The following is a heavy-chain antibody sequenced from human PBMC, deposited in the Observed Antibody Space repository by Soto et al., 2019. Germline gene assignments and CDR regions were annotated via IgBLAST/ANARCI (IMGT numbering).Heavy chain of an antibody. J-gene: IGHJ5*01. CDR1: GGSISTYF. CDR3: ARGRYCLTGRCFPNWFDS. CDR2: IYTTGST. V-gene: IGHV4-4*07. D-gene: IGHD2-15*01. Sequence: SETLSLTCTVSGGSISTYFWSWIRQPAGGGLEWIGRIYTTGSTNYNPSLKSRVTMSLDTSRNQFSLKLSSVTAADTAVYYCARGRYCLTGRCFPNWFDSWGQGTLVTVSS.